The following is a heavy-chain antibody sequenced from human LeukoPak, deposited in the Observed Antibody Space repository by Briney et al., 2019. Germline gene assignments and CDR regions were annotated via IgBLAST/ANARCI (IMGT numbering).Heavy chain of an antibody. CDR1: GFTFSSYA. J-gene: IGHJ4*02. D-gene: IGHD6-13*01. V-gene: IGHV3-23*01. Sequence: GGSLRLSCAASGFTFSSYAMYWVRQAPGKGLEWVSAISGSGGSTYYADSVKGRSTISRDNSKNTLYLQMNSLRAEDTAVYYCAKEGSYSSSWYRGDNWGQGTQVTVSS. CDR2: ISGSGGST. CDR3: AKEGSYSSSWYRGDN.